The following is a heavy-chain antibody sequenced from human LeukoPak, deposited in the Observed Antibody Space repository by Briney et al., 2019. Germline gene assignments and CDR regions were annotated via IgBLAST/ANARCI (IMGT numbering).Heavy chain of an antibody. CDR2: INPDGSTT. CDR1: GFTFSSYA. Sequence: GGSLRLSCAASGFTFSSYAMSWVRQAPGKGLVWVSGINPDGSTTTYADSVKGRFTISRENAKSTLYLHMNILRVEDTAVYYCARGRYGDYHWGQGILVTVSS. J-gene: IGHJ4*02. D-gene: IGHD4-17*01. V-gene: IGHV3-74*01. CDR3: ARGRYGDYH.